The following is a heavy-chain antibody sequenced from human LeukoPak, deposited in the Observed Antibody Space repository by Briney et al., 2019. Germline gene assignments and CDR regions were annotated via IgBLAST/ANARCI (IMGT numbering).Heavy chain of an antibody. Sequence: GGSLRLSCAASGFTFSSYWMSWVRQAPGKGLEWVANIKQDGSEKYYVDSVKGRFTISRDNAKNSLYLQMNSLRAEDTAVYYCATLGAYDSRYNWGHGTPVTVSP. V-gene: IGHV3-7*01. CDR2: IKQDGSEK. CDR3: ATLGAYDSRYN. CDR1: GFTFSSYW. D-gene: IGHD3-22*01. J-gene: IGHJ4*01.